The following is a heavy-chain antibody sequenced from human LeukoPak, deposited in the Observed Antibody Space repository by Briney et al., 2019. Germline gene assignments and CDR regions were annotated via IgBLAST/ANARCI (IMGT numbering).Heavy chain of an antibody. CDR3: AGFPGAATFSYYYYGMDV. CDR2: IIPILGIA. V-gene: IGHV1-69*04. CDR1: GGTFSSYA. Sequence: SVKVPCKASGGTFSSYAISWVRQAPGQGLEWMGRIIPILGIANYAQKFQGRVTITADKSTSTAYMELSSLRSEDTAVYYCAGFPGAATFSYYYYGMDVWGQGTTVTVSS. D-gene: IGHD2-15*01. J-gene: IGHJ6*02.